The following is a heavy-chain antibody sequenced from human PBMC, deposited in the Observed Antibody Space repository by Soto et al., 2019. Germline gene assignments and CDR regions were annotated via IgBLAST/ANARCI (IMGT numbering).Heavy chain of an antibody. Sequence: GGSLRLSCTASGFTFSSRAMNWVRQFPGRGLEWVSYISSSSSNIDYADSVKGRFTVSRDNAKNSLYLQMNTLRDEDTAVYYCASDRSLGSNWYYYLESWGQGTLVTVSS. V-gene: IGHV3-48*02. CDR1: GFTFSSRA. J-gene: IGHJ4*02. CDR3: ASDRSLGSNWYYYLES. CDR2: ISSSSSNI. D-gene: IGHD1-20*01.